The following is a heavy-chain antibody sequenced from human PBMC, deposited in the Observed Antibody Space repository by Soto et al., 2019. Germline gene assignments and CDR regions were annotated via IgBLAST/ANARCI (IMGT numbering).Heavy chain of an antibody. J-gene: IGHJ4*02. V-gene: IGHV4-34*01. Sequence: SETLSLTXAVYGGSFSGYYWSWIRQPPGKGLEWIGEINHSGSTNYNPSLKSRVTISVDTSKNQFSLKLSSVTAADTAVYYCASRGIAVAVYYFDYWGQGTLVTVSS. D-gene: IGHD6-19*01. CDR1: GGSFSGYY. CDR2: INHSGST. CDR3: ASRGIAVAVYYFDY.